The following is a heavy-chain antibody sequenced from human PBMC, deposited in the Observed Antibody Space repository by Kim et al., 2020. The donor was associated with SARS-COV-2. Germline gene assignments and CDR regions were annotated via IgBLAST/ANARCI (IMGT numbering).Heavy chain of an antibody. CDR1: GYTFTSYD. D-gene: IGHD3-10*01. Sequence: ASVKVSCKASGYTFTSYDINWVRQATGQGLEWMGWMNPNSGNTGYAQKFQGRVTMTRNTSISTAYMELSSLRSEDTAVYYCARFSKELWFGEKGMDVWGQGTTVTVSS. V-gene: IGHV1-8*01. J-gene: IGHJ6*02. CDR3: ARFSKELWFGEKGMDV. CDR2: MNPNSGNT.